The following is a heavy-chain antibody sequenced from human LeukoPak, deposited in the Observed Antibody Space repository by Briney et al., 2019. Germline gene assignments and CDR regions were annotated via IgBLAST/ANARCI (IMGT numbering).Heavy chain of an antibody. CDR3: ATYSSLNRREFQY. V-gene: IGHV3-33*03. CDR2: IGNTGAAK. D-gene: IGHD3-22*01. CDR1: GFTFSSFG. Sequence: GGSLRLSCAGSGFTFSSFGIHWVRQAPGKGLEWVAVIGNTGAAKYYADSVRGRFTISRDNAKNSLYLQMNSLRAEDTAVYYCATYSSLNRREFQYWGQGTLLTVSS. J-gene: IGHJ1*01.